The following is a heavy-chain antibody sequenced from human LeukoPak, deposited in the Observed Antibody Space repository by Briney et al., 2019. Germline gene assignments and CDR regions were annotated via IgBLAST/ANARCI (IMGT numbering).Heavy chain of an antibody. CDR1: GGSISSCY. D-gene: IGHD3-3*01. CDR3: ASGPRNYDFWSGYRPDDVFDI. V-gene: IGHV4-4*09. J-gene: IGHJ3*02. CDR2: IYTSGST. Sequence: PSETLSLTCTVSGGSISSCYWSWIRQPPGKGLEGIGYIYTSGSTNYNPSLKSRVTISVDTSKNQFSLKLISVTAADTAVYYCASGPRNYDFWSGYRPDDVFDIWGQGTMVTVSS.